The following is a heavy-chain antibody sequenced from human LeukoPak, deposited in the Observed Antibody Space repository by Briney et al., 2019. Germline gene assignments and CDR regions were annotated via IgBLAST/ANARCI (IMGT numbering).Heavy chain of an antibody. Sequence: GASVKVSSTASGYTFTIYGISWVRQAPGQGGERMGWIRAYNGNTTYSQKPHGTVTMTPATSTSTAYIELRSLRSDDTAVYYCARVSNYYDSSGYYYYFDYWGQGTLVTVSS. CDR2: IRAYNGNT. J-gene: IGHJ4*02. D-gene: IGHD3-22*01. V-gene: IGHV1-18*01. CDR1: GYTFTIYG. CDR3: ARVSNYYDSSGYYYYFDY.